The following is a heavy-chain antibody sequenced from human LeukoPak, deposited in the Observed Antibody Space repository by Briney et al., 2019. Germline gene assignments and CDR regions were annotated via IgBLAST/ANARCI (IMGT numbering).Heavy chain of an antibody. CDR3: ATLEIGDYYFDY. CDR2: ISYSGSI. D-gene: IGHD2-21*01. V-gene: IGHV4-59*05. Sequence: SETLSLTCSVSSGSISSYYWSWIRQPPGKGLEWIGSISYSGSIHYNPSLKSRVTISVDTSKNHFSLRLSSVTAADTAVYYCATLEIGDYYFDYWGQGTLVTVSS. J-gene: IGHJ4*02. CDR1: SGSISSYY.